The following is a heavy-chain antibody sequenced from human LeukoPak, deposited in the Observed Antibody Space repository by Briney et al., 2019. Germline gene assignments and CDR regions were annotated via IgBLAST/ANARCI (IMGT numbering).Heavy chain of an antibody. CDR1: GGSISGYY. D-gene: IGHD5-24*01. CDR3: ARESRDVETEGFDY. J-gene: IGHJ4*02. V-gene: IGHV4-59*01. CDR2: IYYSGST. Sequence: SETLSLTCTVSGGSISGYYWTWIRQPPGKGLEWIGYIYYSGSTKYNPSLKGRVTLSVDTSKNQFSLKLNSVTAADTAVYYCARESRDVETEGFDYWGQGTLVTVSS.